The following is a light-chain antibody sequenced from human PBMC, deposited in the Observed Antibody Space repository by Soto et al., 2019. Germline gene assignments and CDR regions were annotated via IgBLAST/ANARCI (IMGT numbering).Light chain of an antibody. J-gene: IGKJ4*01. V-gene: IGKV1-39*01. Sequence: DIQLTQSPSALSASVLYRVTLTCLASQSISSYLNWYQQKPGKAPKLLIYAASSLQSGVPSRFSGSGSGTDFTLTISSLQPEDFATYYCQQSYSTPLTFGGGTKVDI. CDR2: AAS. CDR1: QSISSY. CDR3: QQSYSTPLT.